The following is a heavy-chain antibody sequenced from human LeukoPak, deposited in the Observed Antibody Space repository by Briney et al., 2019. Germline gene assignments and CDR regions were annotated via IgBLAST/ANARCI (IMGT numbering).Heavy chain of an antibody. J-gene: IGHJ3*02. D-gene: IGHD1-26*01. CDR3: ARDLSIVGATPDAFDI. V-gene: IGHV1-2*02. CDR2: INPNGGGT. CDR1: GYTFTGYY. Sequence: ASVKVSCKASGYTFTGYYMHWVRQAPGQGLEWMGWINPNGGGTNYAQKFQGRVTMTRDTSISTAYMELSRLRSDDTAVYYCARDLSIVGATPDAFDIWGQGTMVTVSS.